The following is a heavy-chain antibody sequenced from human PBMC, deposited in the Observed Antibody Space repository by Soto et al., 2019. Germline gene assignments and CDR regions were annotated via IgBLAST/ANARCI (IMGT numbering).Heavy chain of an antibody. CDR2: IIPIFGTA. Sequence: GASVKVSCKASGGTFSSYAISWVRQAPGQGLEWMGGIIPIFGTANYAQKFQGRVTITADESTSTAYMELSSLRSEDTAVYYCARDGRITNHLYSSSWFGYYYGMDVWGQGTTVTVSS. V-gene: IGHV1-69*13. CDR1: GGTFSSYA. D-gene: IGHD6-13*01. J-gene: IGHJ6*02. CDR3: ARDGRITNHLYSSSWFGYYYGMDV.